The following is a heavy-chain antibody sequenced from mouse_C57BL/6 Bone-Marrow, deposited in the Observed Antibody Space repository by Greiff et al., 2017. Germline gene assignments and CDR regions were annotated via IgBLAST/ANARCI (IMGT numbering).Heavy chain of an antibody. D-gene: IGHD1-1*01. Sequence: EVMLVESVAELVRPGASVKLSCTASGFNIKNTYMHWVKQRPEQGLEWIGRIDPANGNTKYAPKFQGKATITADTSSNTAYLQLSSLTSEDTAIYYCARNYYGSPLYWYFDVWGTGTTVTVSS. CDR3: ARNYYGSPLYWYFDV. V-gene: IGHV14-3*01. CDR2: IDPANGNT. CDR1: GFNIKNTY. J-gene: IGHJ1*03.